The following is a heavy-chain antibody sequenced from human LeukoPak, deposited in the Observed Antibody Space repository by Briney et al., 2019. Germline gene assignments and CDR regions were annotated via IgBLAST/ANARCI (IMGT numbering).Heavy chain of an antibody. CDR3: ARAVSGSPGY. Sequence: GGSLRLSCAASGFTFSSFSMTWVRQAPGKGLEWVSYISSSSDTIYYADSVKGRFTISRDNDKNSLYLQMNSLRDEDTAVYYCARAVSGSPGYWGQGTLVTVSS. CDR2: ISSSSDTI. D-gene: IGHD6-19*01. V-gene: IGHV3-48*02. J-gene: IGHJ4*02. CDR1: GFTFSSFS.